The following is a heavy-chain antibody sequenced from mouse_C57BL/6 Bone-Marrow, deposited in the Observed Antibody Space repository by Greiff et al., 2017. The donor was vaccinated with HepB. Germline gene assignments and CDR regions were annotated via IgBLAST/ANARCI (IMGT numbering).Heavy chain of an antibody. CDR3: ARGNDPAWFAY. CDR1: GFTFSDYG. CDR2: ISNLAYSI. J-gene: IGHJ3*01. Sequence: VQLQQSGGGLVQPGGSLKLSCAASGFTFSDYGMAWVRQAPRKGPEWVAFISNLAYSIYYADTVTGRFTISRENAKNTLYLEMSSLRSEDTAMYYCARGNDPAWFAYWGQGTLVTVSA. V-gene: IGHV5-15*01.